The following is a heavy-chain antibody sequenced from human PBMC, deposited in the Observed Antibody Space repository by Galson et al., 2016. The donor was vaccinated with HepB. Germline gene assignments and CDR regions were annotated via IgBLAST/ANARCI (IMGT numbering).Heavy chain of an antibody. CDR2: IDAGGRNI. J-gene: IGHJ5*01. CDR1: GFSFGDYW. V-gene: IGHV3-74*01. D-gene: IGHD3-3*01. CDR3: ARDFRFSVDS. Sequence: SLRLSCAASGFSFGDYWVQWIRQAPGKGLVWVARIDAGGRNIVYADSVKGRFTISRDNARNTLYLQMNSLRGEDAAVYYCARDFRFSVDSWGRGTLVTVSS.